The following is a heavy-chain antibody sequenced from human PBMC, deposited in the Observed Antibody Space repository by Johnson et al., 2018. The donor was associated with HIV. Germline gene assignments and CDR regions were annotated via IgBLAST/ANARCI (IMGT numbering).Heavy chain of an antibody. CDR3: ARFGMGSSGDAFDI. J-gene: IGHJ3*02. V-gene: IGHV3-43D*03. D-gene: IGHD6-25*01. CDR1: GFTFDDYA. Sequence: VQLVESGGVVVQPGGSLRLSCAASGFTFDDYAMHWVRQAPGKGLEWVSLISWDGGSTYYADSVKGRFTISRDNAKNSLYLQMNSLRAEDTAVYYCARFGMGSSGDAFDIWGQGTMVTVSS. CDR2: ISWDGGST.